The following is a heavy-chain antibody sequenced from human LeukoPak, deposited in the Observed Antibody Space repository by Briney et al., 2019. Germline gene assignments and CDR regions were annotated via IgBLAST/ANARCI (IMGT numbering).Heavy chain of an antibody. CDR2: IYYSGST. Sequence: PSETLSLTCTVSGGSISSYYWSWIRQPPGKGLEWIGYIYYSGSTNYNPSLKSRVTISVDTSKNQFSLKLSSVTAADTAVYYCARRGRSSGWDLFDYWGQGTLVTVSS. CDR1: GGSISSYY. J-gene: IGHJ4*02. V-gene: IGHV4-59*01. CDR3: ARRGRSSGWDLFDY. D-gene: IGHD6-19*01.